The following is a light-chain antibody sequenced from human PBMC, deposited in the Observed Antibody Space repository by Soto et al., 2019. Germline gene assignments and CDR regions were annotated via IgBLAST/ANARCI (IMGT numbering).Light chain of an antibody. CDR2: DAS. CDR1: QSVSRY. V-gene: IGKV3-11*01. Sequence: EIALTQSPATLSLSPGERATLSCRASQSVSRYLAWYQQKPGQAPRLLIYDASNRATGIPARFSGSGSGTYFTLTISSLDPEDFAVYYCQQRGNCPSFGGGTKVEIK. CDR3: QQRGNCPS. J-gene: IGKJ4*01.